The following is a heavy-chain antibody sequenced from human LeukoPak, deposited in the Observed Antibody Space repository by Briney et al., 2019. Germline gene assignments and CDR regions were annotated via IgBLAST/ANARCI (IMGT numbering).Heavy chain of an antibody. CDR1: GGSFSGYY. CDR3: ARESPRKYYFDY. Sequence: SETLSLTCAVYGGSFSGYYWSWIRQPPGKGLEWIGEINHSGSTNYNPSLKSRVTISVDTSKNQFSLKLSSVTAADTAVYYCARESPRKYYFDYWGQGTLVTVSS. CDR2: INHSGST. D-gene: IGHD1-14*01. J-gene: IGHJ4*02. V-gene: IGHV4-34*01.